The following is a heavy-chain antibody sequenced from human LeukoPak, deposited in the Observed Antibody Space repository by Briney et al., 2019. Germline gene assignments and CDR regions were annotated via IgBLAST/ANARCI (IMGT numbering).Heavy chain of an antibody. J-gene: IGHJ4*02. CDR3: TRGDYDILTGQT. CDR2: IRSKAYGGTT. V-gene: IGHV3-49*04. Sequence: GRSLRPSCTASGFTFGDYAMSWVRQVPGKGLEWVGFIRSKAYGGTTEYAASVKGRFTVSRDDSKSIAYLQMNSLKTEDTAVYYCTRGDYDILTGQTWGQGTLVTVSS. CDR1: GFTFGDYA. D-gene: IGHD3-9*01.